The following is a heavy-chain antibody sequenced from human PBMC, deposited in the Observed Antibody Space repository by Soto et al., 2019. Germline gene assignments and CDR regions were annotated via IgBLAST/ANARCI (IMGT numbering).Heavy chain of an antibody. CDR2: IYYSGST. CDR3: ARGDYYGSGSYETWFDP. Sequence: SETLSLTCTVSGGSISSSYWSWIRQPPGKGLEWIGYIYYSGSTNYSPSLRSRVTISVDTSKNQFSLKLSSVTAADTAVYYCARGDYYGSGSYETWFDPWGQGTLVTVSS. D-gene: IGHD3-10*01. CDR1: GGSISSSY. J-gene: IGHJ5*02. V-gene: IGHV4-59*01.